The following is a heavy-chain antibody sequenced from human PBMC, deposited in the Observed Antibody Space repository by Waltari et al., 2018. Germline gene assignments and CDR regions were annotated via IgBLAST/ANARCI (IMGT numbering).Heavy chain of an antibody. V-gene: IGHV4-34*01. D-gene: IGHD2-15*01. CDR3: ATTMRYCSGGSCYWGRNSYAFDI. Sequence: QVQLQQWGAGLLKPSETLSLTCAVYGGSFSGYYWSWIRQPPGKGLEWIGEINHSGSTNYNPSLKSRVTISVDTSKNQFSLKLSSVTAADTAVYYCATTMRYCSGGSCYWGRNSYAFDIWGQGTMVTVSS. J-gene: IGHJ3*02. CDR2: INHSGST. CDR1: GGSFSGYY.